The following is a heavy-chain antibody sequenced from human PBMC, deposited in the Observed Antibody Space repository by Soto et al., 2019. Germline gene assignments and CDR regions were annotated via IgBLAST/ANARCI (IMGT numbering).Heavy chain of an antibody. J-gene: IGHJ4*02. D-gene: IGHD3-16*02. CDR3: ARSPPPIYDYVWGSYRYSPPDY. V-gene: IGHV3-23*01. Sequence: GGSLRLSCAASGFTFSSYAMSWVRQAPGKGLEWVSAISGSGGSTYYADSVKGRFTISRDNSKNTLYLQMNSLRAEDTAVYYCARSPPPIYDYVWGSYRYSPPDYWGQGTLVTVS. CDR2: ISGSGGST. CDR1: GFTFSSYA.